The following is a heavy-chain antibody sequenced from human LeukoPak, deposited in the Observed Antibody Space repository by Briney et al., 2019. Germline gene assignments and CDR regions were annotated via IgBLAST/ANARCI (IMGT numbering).Heavy chain of an antibody. V-gene: IGHV1-69*01. CDR3: ARDGIAAKPLHNSFDP. Sequence: ASVKVSCKASGCTFSSYAISWVRQAPGQGLEWMGGIIPIFGTANYAQKFQGRVTITADESTSTAYMELSSLRSEDTAVYYCARDGIAAKPLHNSFDPWGQGTLVTVSS. CDR1: GCTFSSYA. D-gene: IGHD2-15*01. J-gene: IGHJ5*02. CDR2: IIPIFGTA.